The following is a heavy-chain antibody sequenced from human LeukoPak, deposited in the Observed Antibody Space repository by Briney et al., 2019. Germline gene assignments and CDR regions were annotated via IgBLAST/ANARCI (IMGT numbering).Heavy chain of an antibody. J-gene: IGHJ2*01. Sequence: GGSLRLSCAASGFSFADYTMSWFRQAPGRGPEWVGFIRNKAFGGSTEYAASVNGRFTISRDDSKSIAYLQMNSLKTEDTAVYYCAGDIISLWYFDLWGRGTLVTVSS. D-gene: IGHD2-15*01. CDR2: IRNKAFGGST. V-gene: IGHV3-49*03. CDR3: AGDIISLWYFDL. CDR1: GFSFADYT.